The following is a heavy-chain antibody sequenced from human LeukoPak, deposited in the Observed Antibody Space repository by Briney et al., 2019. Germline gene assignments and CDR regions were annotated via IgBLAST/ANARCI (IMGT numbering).Heavy chain of an antibody. CDR2: IYHSGST. D-gene: IGHD6-13*01. CDR3: ARDTKSSSWQNGGFDY. CDR1: GGSISSSNW. J-gene: IGHJ4*02. V-gene: IGHV4-4*02. Sequence: SGTLSLTCAVSGGSISSSNWWSWVRQPPGKGLEWIGEIYHSGSTNYNPSLKSRVTISVDKSKNQFSLKLSSVTAADTAVYYCARDTKSSSWQNGGFDYWGQGTLVTVSS.